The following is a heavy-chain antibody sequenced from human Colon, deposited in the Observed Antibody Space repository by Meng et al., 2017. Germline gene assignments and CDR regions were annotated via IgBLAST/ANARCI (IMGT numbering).Heavy chain of an antibody. J-gene: IGHJ5*02. V-gene: IGHV4-30-4*01. Sequence: QWHLQESRQGLVQSSQTHSPTCTVARGSISSGGYYWSWIRQPPGKGLEWIGYIYYSGSTYSNASLKSRVTISIDRSKNQFSLKLSSVTAADTAVYYCARDRKHYGERGWFDPWGQGTLVTVSS. CDR1: RGSISSGGYY. CDR2: IYYSGST. CDR3: ARDRKHYGERGWFDP. D-gene: IGHD4-17*01.